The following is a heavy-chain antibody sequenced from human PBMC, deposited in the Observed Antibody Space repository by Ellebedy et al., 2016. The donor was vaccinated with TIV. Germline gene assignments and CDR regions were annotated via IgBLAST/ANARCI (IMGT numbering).Heavy chain of an antibody. CDR3: ARHPDDFDS. Sequence: MPSETLSLTCEVYGGSLGNAWWSWIRQAPGKGLEWIVEVTPTGGNNFNPSLKSRVTISRDTSKRQISLRLSSVTASDTAVYSCARHPDDFDSWGQGTLVTVSS. CDR1: GGSLGNAW. V-gene: IGHV4-34*01. CDR2: VTPTGGN. J-gene: IGHJ4*02.